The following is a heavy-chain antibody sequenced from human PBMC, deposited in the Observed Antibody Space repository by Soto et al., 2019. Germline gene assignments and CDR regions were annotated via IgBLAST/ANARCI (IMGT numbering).Heavy chain of an antibody. J-gene: IGHJ4*02. CDR2: ISTNGGST. V-gene: IGHV3-64*01. CDR3: AREGVIYYFGY. D-gene: IGHD2-21*01. CDR1: GFTFISYA. Sequence: GGSLRLSCAASGFTFISYAMHWVRQAPGKGLEYVSTISTNGGSTYNANSVKGRFTISRDNSKNTLYLQMGSLRAEDMAVYYCAREGVIYYFGYWREGTLVTVSS.